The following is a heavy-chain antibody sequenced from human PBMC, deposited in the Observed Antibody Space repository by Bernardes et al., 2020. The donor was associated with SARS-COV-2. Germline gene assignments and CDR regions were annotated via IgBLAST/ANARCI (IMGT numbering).Heavy chain of an antibody. CDR1: GFTFSTYG. Sequence: GGSLRLFCAASGFTFSTYGMHWLRQAPGKGLEWVAVIWYDGSNKYYADSVKGRFTISRDNSKNTLYLHMNSLRAEDTAVYYCARVPISVYDSWIDYWGQGTLVTVSS. CDR3: ARVPISVYDSWIDY. CDR2: IWYDGSNK. J-gene: IGHJ4*02. V-gene: IGHV3-33*01. D-gene: IGHD5-12*01.